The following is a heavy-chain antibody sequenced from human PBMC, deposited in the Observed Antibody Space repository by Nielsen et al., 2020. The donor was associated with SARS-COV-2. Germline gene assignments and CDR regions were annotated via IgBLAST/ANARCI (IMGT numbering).Heavy chain of an antibody. D-gene: IGHD2-2*01. V-gene: IGHV1-18*01. CDR1: DYNFLSYG. J-gene: IGHJ6*02. Sequence: ASVKVSCKAFDYNFLSYGISWVRQAPGQGLDWMGWISAYNGNTNYAQKLQGRVTMTTDTSTSTAYMELRSLRSDDTAVYYCARDRHIVVVPAAPELNYYYYGMDVWGQGTTVTVSS. CDR2: ISAYNGNT. CDR3: ARDRHIVVVPAAPELNYYYYGMDV.